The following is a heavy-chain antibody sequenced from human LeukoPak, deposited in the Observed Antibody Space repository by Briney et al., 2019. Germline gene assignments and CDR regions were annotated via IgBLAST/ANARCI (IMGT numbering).Heavy chain of an antibody. D-gene: IGHD3-10*01. CDR2: FDHTDGEI. Sequence: ASVTVSFTCAVYSLTYLSMHWVRQAPGKGEEGKGGFDHTDGEIIYAPTFQGSVTMTEDTSTDKANMELSSLRSDDPAVYYCATVHRITMVRGVIWRGFDPWGQGTLVTASS. J-gene: IGHJ5*02. CDR3: ATVHRITMVRGVIWRGFDP. V-gene: IGHV1-24*01. CDR1: VYSLTYLS.